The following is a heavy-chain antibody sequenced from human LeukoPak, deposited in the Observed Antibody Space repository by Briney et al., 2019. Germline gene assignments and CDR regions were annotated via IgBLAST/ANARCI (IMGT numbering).Heavy chain of an antibody. CDR1: GFTFSAHT. CDR2: IGSTSITI. CDR3: ARGPLYDITGSYGL. D-gene: IGHD2-8*01. V-gene: IGHV3-48*01. J-gene: IGHJ4*02. Sequence: PGGSLRLSCAASGFTFSAHTMNWARLAPGKGLEWVSYIGSTSITIYYAHSVEGRFTISRDNAKNSLYLQMSSLRVEDTAVYYCARGPLYDITGSYGLWGQGTLVTVSS.